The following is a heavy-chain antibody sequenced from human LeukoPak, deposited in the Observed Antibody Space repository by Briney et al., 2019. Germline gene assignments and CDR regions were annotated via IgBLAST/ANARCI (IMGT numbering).Heavy chain of an antibody. D-gene: IGHD3-22*01. CDR2: IWYDGSNK. J-gene: IGHJ6*02. V-gene: IGHV3-33*01. CDR1: GFTFSSYG. Sequence: PGGSLRLSCAASGFTFSSYGMHWVRQAPGKGLEWVAVIWYDGSNKYYADSVKGRFTISRDNSKNTLYLQMNSLRAEDTAVYYCARAYNYDSSGYVYYYYGMDVWGQGTTVTVSS. CDR3: ARAYNYDSSGYVYYYYGMDV.